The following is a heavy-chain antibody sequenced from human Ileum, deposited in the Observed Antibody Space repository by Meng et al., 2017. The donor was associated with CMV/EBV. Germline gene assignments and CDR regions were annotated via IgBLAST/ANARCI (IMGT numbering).Heavy chain of an antibody. J-gene: IGHJ4*02. CDR3: ARGPYSSSWSSFDY. CDR2: IYTSGST. D-gene: IGHD6-13*01. V-gene: IGHV4-4*07. CDR1: RGSISTDY. Sequence: GPGLMKPAATLSLTCTVSRGSISTDYWSWIRQPAGKGLEWIGRIYTSGSTNYNPSLKSRVTMSVDTSKTQFSLKLSSVTAADTAVYYCARGPYSSSWSSFDYWGQGTLVTVSS.